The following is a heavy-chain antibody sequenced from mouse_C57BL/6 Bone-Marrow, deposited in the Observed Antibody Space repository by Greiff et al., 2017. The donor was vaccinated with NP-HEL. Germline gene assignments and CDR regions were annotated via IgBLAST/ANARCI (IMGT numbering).Heavy chain of an antibody. J-gene: IGHJ1*03. CDR3: AREGGSSYGYFDV. Sequence: QVQLQQPGAELVRPGSSVKLSCQASGYTFTSYWMDWVKQRPGQGLEWIGNIYPSDSETHYNQKFKDKATLPVDKSSSTAYMQLSSLTSEDSAVYYGAREGGSSYGYFDVWGTGTTVTVSS. CDR1: GYTFTSYW. V-gene: IGHV1-61*01. CDR2: IYPSDSET. D-gene: IGHD1-1*01.